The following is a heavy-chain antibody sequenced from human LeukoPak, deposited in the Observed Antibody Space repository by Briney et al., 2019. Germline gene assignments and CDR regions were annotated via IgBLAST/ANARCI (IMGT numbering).Heavy chain of an antibody. CDR1: GASISSYY. CDR3: ARHLSRYAFDY. CDR2: IYSSENT. V-gene: IGHV4-59*08. J-gene: IGHJ4*02. D-gene: IGHD1-1*01. Sequence: PSETLSLTCTVSGASISSYYWSWIRQTPGKGLEWIAYIYSSENTNYNPSLRSRVTISEDTSKSQFSLKLSSVTAADTAVYYCARHLSRYAFDYWGQGTLVTVSS.